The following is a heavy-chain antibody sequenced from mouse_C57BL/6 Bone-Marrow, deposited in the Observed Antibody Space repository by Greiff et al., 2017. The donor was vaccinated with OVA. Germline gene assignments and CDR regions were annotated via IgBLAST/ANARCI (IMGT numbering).Heavy chain of an antibody. Sequence: EVQRVESGGGLVKPGGSLKLSCAASGFTFSSYAMSWVRQTPEKRLEWVATISDGGSYTYYPDNVKGRFTISRDNAKNNLYLQMSHLKSEDTAMYYCAREGRGNGAMDYWGQGTSVTVSS. D-gene: IGHD2-1*01. CDR1: GFTFSSYA. CDR2: ISDGGSYT. V-gene: IGHV5-4*01. J-gene: IGHJ4*01. CDR3: AREGRGNGAMDY.